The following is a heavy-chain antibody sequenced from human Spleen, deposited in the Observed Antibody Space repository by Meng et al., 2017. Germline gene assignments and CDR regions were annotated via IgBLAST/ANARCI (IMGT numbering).Heavy chain of an antibody. CDR3: AKGVLSNNYYYYGLDV. CDR1: GFTFSDYY. J-gene: IGHJ6*02. Sequence: GGSLRLSCEASGFTFSDYYMSWIRQAPGKGLEWVALISYDGSKEYYADSVKGRFTISRDNSKNTLYLQMNSLRAEDTAVYYCAKGVLSNNYYYYGLDVWGQGTTVTVSS. V-gene: IGHV3-30*18. CDR2: ISYDGSKE. D-gene: IGHD5/OR15-5a*01.